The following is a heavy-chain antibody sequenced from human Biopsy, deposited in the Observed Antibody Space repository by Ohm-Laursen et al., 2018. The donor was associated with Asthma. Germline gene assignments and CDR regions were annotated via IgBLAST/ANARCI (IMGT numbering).Heavy chain of an antibody. CDR1: GFPFTAYY. V-gene: IGHV1-2*04. J-gene: IGHJ4*02. CDR3: ARAPYSDAIDS. CDR2: ISLNTGDA. Sequence: EASVKVSCKTSGFPFTAYYIHWVRQAPGQGLEWMGWISLNTGDANLAQKFRGWVTMTRDTSISTAYLVLSGLKSHDTAVYYCARAPYSDAIDSWGQGTLGAVSS. D-gene: IGHD1-26*01.